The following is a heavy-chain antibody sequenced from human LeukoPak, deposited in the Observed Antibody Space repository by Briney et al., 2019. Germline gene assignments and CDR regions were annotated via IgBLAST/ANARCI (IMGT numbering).Heavy chain of an antibody. CDR1: VGSISSGSCS. Sequence: SQTLSLTCSVSVGSISSGSCSWSWIRQPRGKGREWIGYIYYSGSTNYNPSLKSRVTISVDTSKNQFSLKLSSVTAADTAVYYCARGDYDILTGYYQDYWGQGTLVTVSS. D-gene: IGHD3-9*01. CDR2: IYYSGST. V-gene: IGHV4-61*01. CDR3: ARGDYDILTGYYQDY. J-gene: IGHJ4*02.